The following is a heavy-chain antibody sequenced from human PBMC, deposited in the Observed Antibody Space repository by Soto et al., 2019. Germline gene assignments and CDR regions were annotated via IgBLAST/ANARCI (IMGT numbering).Heavy chain of an antibody. J-gene: IGHJ4*02. CDR3: AADFALYGDSGL. V-gene: IGHV1-58*01. CDR1: GFTFTSSA. D-gene: IGHD4-17*01. CDR2: IVVGSGNT. Sequence: ASVKVSCKASGFTFTSSAVQWVRQARGQRLEWIGWIVVGSGNTNYAQKFQERVTITRDMSTSTAYMELSSLRSEDTAVYYCAADFALYGDSGLWGQGTLVTVSS.